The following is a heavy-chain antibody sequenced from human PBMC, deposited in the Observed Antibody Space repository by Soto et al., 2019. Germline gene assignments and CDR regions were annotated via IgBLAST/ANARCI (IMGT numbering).Heavy chain of an antibody. Sequence: SETLSLTCNVSGGSISGYYWSWIRQPPGKGLEYIGYIYYRGSTNYNPSLESQVTMSVDTSRNQFSLKVNSVTAADTAVYYCARQQLLPFYYALDVWGQGTTVTVSS. D-gene: IGHD6-13*01. V-gene: IGHV4-59*01. CDR2: IYYRGST. CDR3: ARQQLLPFYYALDV. J-gene: IGHJ6*02. CDR1: GGSISGYY.